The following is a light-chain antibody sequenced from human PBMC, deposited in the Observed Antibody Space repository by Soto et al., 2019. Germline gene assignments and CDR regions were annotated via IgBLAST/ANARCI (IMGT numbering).Light chain of an antibody. CDR3: QQYERFPCS. V-gene: IGKV1-5*03. CDR2: EAS. J-gene: IGKJ2*02. Sequence: DIQMTQSPSTLSASVGDTVSITCRASLSISSWLAWYQQKPGKAPKLLIYEASNVKSEVPSRFSGSGSGTDFTLTIHGMQPDDFETYYCQQYERFPCSFGPGTRLEIK. CDR1: LSISSW.